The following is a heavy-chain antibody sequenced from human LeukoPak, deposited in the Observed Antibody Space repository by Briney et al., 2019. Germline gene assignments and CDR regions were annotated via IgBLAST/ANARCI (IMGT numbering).Heavy chain of an antibody. CDR1: GFTFDDYA. CDR3: AKVSRGYFDY. CDR2: ISWNSGSI. V-gene: IGHV3-9*01. Sequence: GGSLRLSCAASGFTFDDYAMHWVRQAPGKGLEWVSGISWNSGSIGYADSVKGRFTISRDNAKNSLYLQMNSLRAEDTALYYCAKVSRGYFDYWGQGTLVTVSS. J-gene: IGHJ4*02. D-gene: IGHD2/OR15-2a*01.